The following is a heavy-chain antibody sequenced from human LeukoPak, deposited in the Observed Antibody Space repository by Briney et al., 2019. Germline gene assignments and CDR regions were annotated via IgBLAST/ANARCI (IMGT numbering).Heavy chain of an antibody. CDR2: ISSSSSTI. CDR3: AKDRLLNCRGDCYIFDY. J-gene: IGHJ4*02. Sequence: GGSLRLSCAASGFTFSSYSMNWVRQAPGKGLEWVSYISSSSSTIYYADSVKGRFTISRDNAKNSLYLQMNSLRAEDTAVYYCAKDRLLNCRGDCYIFDYWGQGTVVTVSS. D-gene: IGHD2-21*02. V-gene: IGHV3-48*01. CDR1: GFTFSSYS.